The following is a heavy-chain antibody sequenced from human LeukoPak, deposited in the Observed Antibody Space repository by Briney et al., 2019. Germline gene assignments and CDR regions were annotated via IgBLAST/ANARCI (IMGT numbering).Heavy chain of an antibody. CDR1: GFTFSSYA. V-gene: IGHV3-30-3*01. CDR3: ARIQCALEPSSSWPFDY. CDR2: ISYDGSNK. Sequence: LPGGSLRLSCAASGFTFSSYAMHWVRQAPGKGLEWVAVISYDGSNKYYADSVKGRFTISRDNSKNTLYLQMNSLRAEDTAVYYCARIQCALEPSSSWPFDYWGQGTLVTVSS. D-gene: IGHD6-13*01. J-gene: IGHJ4*02.